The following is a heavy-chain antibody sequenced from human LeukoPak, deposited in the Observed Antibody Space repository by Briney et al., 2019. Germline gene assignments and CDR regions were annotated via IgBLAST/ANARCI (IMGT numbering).Heavy chain of an antibody. CDR2: FDPEDGET. V-gene: IGHV1-24*01. D-gene: IGHD6-13*01. Sequence: ASVKVSCKVSGYTLTELSMHWVRQAPGKGLEGLGGFDPEDGETIYAQKFQGRVTMTEDTSTDTAYMELSSLRSEDTAVYYCATRNLRYSSSAFDYWGQGTLVTVSS. CDR3: ATRNLRYSSSAFDY. CDR1: GYTLTELS. J-gene: IGHJ4*02.